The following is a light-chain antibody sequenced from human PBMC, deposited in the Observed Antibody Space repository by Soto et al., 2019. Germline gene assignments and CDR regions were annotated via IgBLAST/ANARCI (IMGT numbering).Light chain of an antibody. Sequence: QITQSPSSLSASVGDRVTTTCRASQGIRNDLGWYQQKPGKAPKALIYDASTLRSGVPSRFSGGGSGTEFTLTISSLQPDDFATYYCQQYNTYSTFGQGTRLEN. J-gene: IGKJ5*01. CDR3: QQYNTYST. CDR1: QGIRND. V-gene: IGKV1-17*01. CDR2: DAS.